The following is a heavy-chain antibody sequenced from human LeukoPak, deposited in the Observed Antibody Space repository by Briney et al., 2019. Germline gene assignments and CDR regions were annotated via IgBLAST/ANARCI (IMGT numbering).Heavy chain of an antibody. CDR3: AGMYYYPSGSYSKFDY. V-gene: IGHV4-39*07. CDR1: GGSISSSSYY. Sequence: PSETLSLTCTASGGSISSSSYYWGWIRQPPGKGLEWIGSIYYSGTTYYNPSLKSRVTISLDTSKNQFSLKLSSVTAADTAVYHCAGMYYYPSGSYSKFDYWGQGTLVTVSS. D-gene: IGHD3-10*01. J-gene: IGHJ4*02. CDR2: IYYSGTT.